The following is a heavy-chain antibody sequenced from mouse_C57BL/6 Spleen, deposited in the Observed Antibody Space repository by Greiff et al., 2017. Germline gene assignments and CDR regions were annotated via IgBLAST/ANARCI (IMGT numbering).Heavy chain of an antibody. CDR1: GYAFSSYW. Sequence: QVQLQQSGAELVKPGASVKISCKASGYAFSSYWMNWVKQRPGKGLEWIGQISPGDGDPNYNGKFKGKATLTADKSSRTAYMQLSSLTSEDSAVYFGAADYGYSYAMDYWGQGTLVTVS. D-gene: IGHD2-2*01. J-gene: IGHJ4*01. CDR3: AADYGYSYAMDY. CDR2: ISPGDGDP. V-gene: IGHV1-80*01.